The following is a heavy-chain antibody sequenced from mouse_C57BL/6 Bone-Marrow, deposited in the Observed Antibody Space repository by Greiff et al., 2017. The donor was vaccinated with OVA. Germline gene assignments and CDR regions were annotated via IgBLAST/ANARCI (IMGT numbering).Heavy chain of an antibody. CDR2: IDPSDSYT. CDR1: GYTFTSYW. J-gene: IGHJ2*01. V-gene: IGHV1-59*01. CDR3: ARGGLGYYGSRPYFDY. Sequence: VKLQQPGAELVRPGTSVKLSCKASGYTFTSYWMHWVKQRPGQGLEWIGVIDPSDSYTNYNQKFKGKATLTVDTSSSTAYMQLSSLTSEDSAVYYCARGGLGYYGSRPYFDYWGQGTTLTVSS. D-gene: IGHD1-1*01.